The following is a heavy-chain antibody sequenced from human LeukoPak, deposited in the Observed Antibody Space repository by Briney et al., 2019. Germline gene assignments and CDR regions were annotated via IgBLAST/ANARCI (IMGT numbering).Heavy chain of an antibody. J-gene: IGHJ4*02. CDR3: ARSITMVRGVNAPGY. V-gene: IGHV1-46*01. Sequence: ASVKVSCKASGYTFTSYYMHWVRQAPGQGLEWMGIINPSGGSTSYAQKFQGRVTMTRDTSTSTVYMELSSLRSEDTAVYYCARSITMVRGVNAPGYWGQGTLVTVSS. CDR2: INPSGGST. CDR1: GYTFTSYY. D-gene: IGHD3-10*01.